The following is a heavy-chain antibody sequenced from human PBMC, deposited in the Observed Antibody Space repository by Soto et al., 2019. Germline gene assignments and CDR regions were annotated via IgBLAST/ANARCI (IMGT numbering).Heavy chain of an antibody. D-gene: IGHD2-8*01. Sequence: PGGSLRLSCVASRFSFSSYEMSWVRQAAGKGLEWVSRVSLTGDRTNYAGSVKGRFTVSRDNFKNTLYLEMDSLRPEDTAIYYCARGGGYCTPTSCAIDSWGRGTPVTV. CDR1: RFSFSSYE. CDR3: ARGGGYCTPTSCAIDS. J-gene: IGHJ4*02. V-gene: IGHV3-23*01. CDR2: VSLTGDRT.